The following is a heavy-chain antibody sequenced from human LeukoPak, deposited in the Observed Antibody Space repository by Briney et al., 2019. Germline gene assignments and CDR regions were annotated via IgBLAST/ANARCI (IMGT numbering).Heavy chain of an antibody. CDR2: IYYSGST. CDR1: GGSISSYY. V-gene: IGHV4-59*08. Sequence: SETLSLTCTVSGGSISSYYWSWIRQPPGKGLEWIGYIYYSGSTNYNPSLKSRVTISVDTSKNQFSLKLSSVTAADTAVYYCARVDCSSTSCYTGAYYYYYYMDVWGKGTTVTVSS. CDR3: ARVDCSSTSCYTGAYYYYYYMDV. J-gene: IGHJ6*03. D-gene: IGHD2-2*02.